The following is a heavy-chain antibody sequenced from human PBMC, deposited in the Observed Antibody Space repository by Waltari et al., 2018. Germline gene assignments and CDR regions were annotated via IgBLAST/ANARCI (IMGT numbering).Heavy chain of an antibody. D-gene: IGHD1-1*01. CDR3: AKAKTTGDGRHFDD. CDR1: GFTFATPA. CDR2: ISATGTRT. V-gene: IGHV3-23*01. Sequence: EVNLLESGGGLIQPGGSLRLSCAGSGFTFATPAKNWVRQAPGNGLEWVSHISATGTRTYYATSVQGRFTVSRDNSKNTLYLQMHNLGVEDTALYYCAKAKTTGDGRHFDDWGQGTLVTVSS. J-gene: IGHJ4*02.